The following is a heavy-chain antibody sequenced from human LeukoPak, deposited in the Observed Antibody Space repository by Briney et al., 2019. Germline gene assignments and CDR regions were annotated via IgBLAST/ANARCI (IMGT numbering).Heavy chain of an antibody. Sequence: ASVKVSCKACGYIFTSYDINWVRQAPGQGLEWMGWVSGYNGNTNYAQKFEGRVAMTTDTSSSTAYMELRSLKSDDTAIYYCARGDWFDPWGQGTLVTVSS. CDR3: ARGDWFDP. J-gene: IGHJ5*02. D-gene: IGHD2-21*01. V-gene: IGHV1-18*01. CDR1: GYIFTSYD. CDR2: VSGYNGNT.